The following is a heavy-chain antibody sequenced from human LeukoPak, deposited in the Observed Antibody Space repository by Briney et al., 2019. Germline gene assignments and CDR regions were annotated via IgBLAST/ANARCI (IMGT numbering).Heavy chain of an antibody. D-gene: IGHD2-2*01. CDR1: GFTFSSYA. V-gene: IGHV3-30*04. CDR2: ISYDGSNK. Sequence: PGGSLRLSCAASGFTFSSYAIHWVRQAPGKGLEWVAVISYDGSNKYYADSVKGRFTISRDNSKNTLYLQMDSLRPEDTAAYYCARDRATRHYYYYMDVWGKGTTVTVSS. CDR3: ARDRATRHYYYYMDV. J-gene: IGHJ6*03.